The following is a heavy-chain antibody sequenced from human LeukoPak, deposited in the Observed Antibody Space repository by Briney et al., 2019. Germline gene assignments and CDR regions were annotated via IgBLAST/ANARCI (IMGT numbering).Heavy chain of an antibody. V-gene: IGHV1-2*02. CDR1: GYTFTDYY. CDR2: INPNSGGT. Sequence: ASVKVSCKASGYTFTDYYMHWVRQAPGQGLEWMGWINPNSGGTSYAQKFQGRVTMTRDTSISTSYMELSRLIYDDTAIYYCARDMKGDGSSGPTEYWGQGTLLIVSS. CDR3: ARDMKGDGSSGPTEY. D-gene: IGHD3-22*01. J-gene: IGHJ4*02.